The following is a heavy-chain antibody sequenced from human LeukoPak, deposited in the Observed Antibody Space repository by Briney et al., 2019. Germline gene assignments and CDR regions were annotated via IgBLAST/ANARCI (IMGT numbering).Heavy chain of an antibody. J-gene: IGHJ4*02. CDR3: ARGLLSDSSSWYMFDYFDY. Sequence: GGSLRLSCAASGFTFSSYAMHWVRQAPGKGLEWVAVISYDGSNKYYADSVKGRFTISRDNSKNTLYLQMNSLRAEDTAVYYCARGLLSDSSSWYMFDYFDYWGQGTLVTVSS. D-gene: IGHD6-13*01. V-gene: IGHV3-30-3*01. CDR1: GFTFSSYA. CDR2: ISYDGSNK.